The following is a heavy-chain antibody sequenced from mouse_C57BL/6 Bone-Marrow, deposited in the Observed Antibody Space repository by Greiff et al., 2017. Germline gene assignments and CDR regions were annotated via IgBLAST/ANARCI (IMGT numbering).Heavy chain of an antibody. J-gene: IGHJ4*01. Sequence: VQLVESGAELVRPGTSVKVSCTASGYAFPNYLIEWVKQRPEQGLEWIGVINPGRGGTNYNEKFNGKATLTADNSSSTAYMQRSSLTSEDSAVYFCARGGLRRMDYWGQGTSVTVSS. CDR3: ARGGLRRMDY. V-gene: IGHV1-54*01. D-gene: IGHD2-4*01. CDR1: GYAFPNYL. CDR2: INPGRGGT.